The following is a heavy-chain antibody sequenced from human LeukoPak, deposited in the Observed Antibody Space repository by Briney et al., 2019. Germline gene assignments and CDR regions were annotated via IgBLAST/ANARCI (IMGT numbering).Heavy chain of an antibody. D-gene: IGHD2-2*02. CDR1: GGSISSSSYY. Sequence: SETLSLTCTVSGGSISSSSYYWGWIRQPPGKGLEWIGGIYYSGSTYYNPSLKSRVTISVDPSKNQFSLKLSSVTAADTAVYYCARVIRGYRSSTSCYMGFDYWGQGTLVTVSS. CDR2: IYYSGST. J-gene: IGHJ4*02. V-gene: IGHV4-39*07. CDR3: ARVIRGYRSSTSCYMGFDY.